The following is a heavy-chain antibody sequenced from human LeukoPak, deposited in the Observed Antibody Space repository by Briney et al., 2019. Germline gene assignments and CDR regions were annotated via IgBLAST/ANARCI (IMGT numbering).Heavy chain of an antibody. J-gene: IGHJ6*02. Sequence: SVKVSCKASGGTFSSYAISWVRQAPGQGLEWMGRIIPILGIANYAQKFQGRVTITANKSTSTAYMELSSLRSEDTAVYYCARNAYYYYGMDVWGQGTTVTVSS. CDR1: GGTFSSYA. CDR2: IIPILGIA. CDR3: ARNAYYYYGMDV. V-gene: IGHV1-69*04.